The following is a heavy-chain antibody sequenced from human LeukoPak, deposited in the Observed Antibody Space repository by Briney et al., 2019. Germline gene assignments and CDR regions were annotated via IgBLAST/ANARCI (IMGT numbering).Heavy chain of an antibody. J-gene: IGHJ6*03. CDR1: GFTFNSYS. CDR3: ARDGSSGWLGSEYYYYYMDV. D-gene: IGHD6-19*01. CDR2: ISTSSSYI. Sequence: TGGSLRLSCAASGFTFNSYSMNWVRQAPGKGLEWVSSISTSSSYIYYADSVKGRFTISRDNAKNSLYLQMNSLRAEDTAVYYCARDGSSGWLGSEYYYYYMDVWGKGTTVTVSS. V-gene: IGHV3-21*01.